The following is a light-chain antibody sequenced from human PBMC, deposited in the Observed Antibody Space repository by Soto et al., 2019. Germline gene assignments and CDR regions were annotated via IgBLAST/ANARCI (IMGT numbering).Light chain of an antibody. CDR3: HQFGRSPRHI. CDR2: GAS. V-gene: IGKV3-20*01. Sequence: VLTQSSGTLSLSPGERATLSCRSSQSVSSSYLAWYQQKTGQAAWLLICGASRRDTVIPDRCSGSGSGTYFHLTICRREPEDFAVYYCHQFGRSPRHIFGRGTKLEI. CDR1: QSVSSSY. J-gene: IGKJ2*01.